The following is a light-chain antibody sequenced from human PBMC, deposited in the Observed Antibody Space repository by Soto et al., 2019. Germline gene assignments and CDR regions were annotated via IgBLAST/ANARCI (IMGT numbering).Light chain of an antibody. V-gene: IGKV3-20*01. CDR2: GAS. J-gene: IGKJ1*01. CDR3: QQYGSLWT. Sequence: EIVLTQSPGTLSLSPGERATLSCRASQSVSSSHLAWYQQKPGRAPPLLIYGASSRATGIPDRFSGSGSGTDFTLTISRLEPGDFAVYYCQQYGSLWTFGQGTKVEI. CDR1: QSVSSSH.